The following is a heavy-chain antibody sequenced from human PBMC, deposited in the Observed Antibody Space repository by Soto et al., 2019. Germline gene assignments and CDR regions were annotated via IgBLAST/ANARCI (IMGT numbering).Heavy chain of an antibody. V-gene: IGHV4-59*08. D-gene: IGHD3-16*02. CDR3: ARLTTYDYVWGSYRLNAFDI. CDR1: SDSSSSYK. Sequence: SETLSLTCTVSSDSSSSYKWSWIRQTPVKGLEWIGHIYHSGRTYYNPSLKSRVTISVDTSKNQFSLKLSSVTAADTAVYYCARLTTYDYVWGSYRLNAFDIWGQGTMVTVSS. J-gene: IGHJ3*02. CDR2: IYHSGRT.